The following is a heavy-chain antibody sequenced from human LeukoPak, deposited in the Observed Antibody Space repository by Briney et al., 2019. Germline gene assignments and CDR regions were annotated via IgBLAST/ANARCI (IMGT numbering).Heavy chain of an antibody. V-gene: IGHV4-59*01. CDR1: GGSISSYY. CDR3: ARCGYSYGSEFDY. CDR2: IYYSGST. J-gene: IGHJ4*02. D-gene: IGHD5-18*01. Sequence: SETLSLTCTVSGGSISSYYWSWIRQPPGKGLEWIGYIYYSGSTNYNPSLKSRVTISVDTSKTQFSLKLSSVTAADTAVYYCARCGYSYGSEFDYWGQGTLVTVSS.